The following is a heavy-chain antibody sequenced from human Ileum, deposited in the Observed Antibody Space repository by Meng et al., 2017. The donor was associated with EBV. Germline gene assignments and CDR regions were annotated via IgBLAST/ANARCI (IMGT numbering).Heavy chain of an antibody. CDR3: ASSDYYRSDY. J-gene: IGHJ4*02. V-gene: IGHV4-4*03. CDR1: GASIGRSDW. Sequence: VQLRESRTGLVDLPGTSARPCTVCGASIGRSDWWSWVRQPPWKGLEWIGETSHSGSTNYSPSLKSRVTISLDKSKNQLSLKLNSVTAADTAVYYCASSDYYRSDYWGQGTLVTVSS. CDR2: TSHSGST. D-gene: IGHD3-22*01.